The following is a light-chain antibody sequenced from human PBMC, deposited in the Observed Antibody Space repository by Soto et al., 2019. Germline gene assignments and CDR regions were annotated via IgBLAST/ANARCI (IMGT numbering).Light chain of an antibody. CDR2: LNSDGSH. V-gene: IGLV4-69*01. Sequence: QPVLTQSPSASASLGASVKLTCTLSSGHSSYAIAWHQQQPEKGPRYLMKLNSDGSHRKGDGIPDRFSGSSSGAEHYLTISILQSEDEADYYCQTWGTGIGVFGGGTKLTVL. CDR3: QTWGTGIGV. CDR1: SGHSSYA. J-gene: IGLJ2*01.